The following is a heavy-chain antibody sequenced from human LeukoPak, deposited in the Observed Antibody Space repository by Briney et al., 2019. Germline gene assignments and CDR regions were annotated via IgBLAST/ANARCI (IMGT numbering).Heavy chain of an antibody. V-gene: IGHV3-23*01. Sequence: GGSLRLSCAASGFTFSSYAMSWVRQAPGKGLEWVSAISGSGGSTYYADSVKGRFTISRDNSKNTLYLQMNSLGAEDTAVYYCAKDQYYYDSSGPVGYFDYWGQGTLVTVSS. J-gene: IGHJ4*02. D-gene: IGHD3-22*01. CDR3: AKDQYYYDSSGPVGYFDY. CDR1: GFTFSSYA. CDR2: ISGSGGST.